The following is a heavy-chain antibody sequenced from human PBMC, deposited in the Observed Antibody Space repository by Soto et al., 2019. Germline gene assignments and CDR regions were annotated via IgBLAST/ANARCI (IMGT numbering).Heavy chain of an antibody. V-gene: IGHV3-7*01. CDR1: GFTFSTYW. Sequence: EVELVESGGGLVQPGGSLGLSCAASGFTFSTYWMNWVRQAPGKGLEWVANIKQDGREKYYVDSVRGRFTISRDNAKNSLYLQMNSLRAEDTDVYYCARGDTPLITGMDAFDIWCQGTMVTVSS. J-gene: IGHJ3*02. CDR2: IKQDGREK. CDR3: ARGDTPLITGMDAFDI. D-gene: IGHD5-18*01.